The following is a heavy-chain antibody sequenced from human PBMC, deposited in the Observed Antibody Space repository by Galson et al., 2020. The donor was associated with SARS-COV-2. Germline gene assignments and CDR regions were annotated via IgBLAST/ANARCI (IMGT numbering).Heavy chain of an antibody. CDR1: GFTFSSYG. CDR2: IWYDGSNK. Sequence: GESLKISCAASGFTFSSYGMHWVRQAPGKGLEWVAVIWYDGSNKYYADSVKGRFTISRDNSENTLYLQMNSLRAEDTAVYYCAKQYSSGFDAFDIWGQGTMVTVSS. V-gene: IGHV3-33*06. CDR3: AKQYSSGFDAFDI. D-gene: IGHD6-19*01. J-gene: IGHJ3*02.